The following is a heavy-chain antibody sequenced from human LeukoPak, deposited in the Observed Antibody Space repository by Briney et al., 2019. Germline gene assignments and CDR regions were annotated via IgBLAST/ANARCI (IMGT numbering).Heavy chain of an antibody. V-gene: IGHV1-18*01. CDR3: ARYGITATAGRGYMDV. J-gene: IGHJ6*03. CDR2: ISTYNGHA. CDR1: GYIFTDYG. Sequence: ASVKVSCKSSGYIFTDYGISWVRQAPGQGLEWMGWISTYNGHANYVQKFQGRVTMTTDTSTRTAYMELRSLRSDDTAVYYCARYGITATAGRGYMDVWGKGTTVTVSS. D-gene: IGHD6-25*01.